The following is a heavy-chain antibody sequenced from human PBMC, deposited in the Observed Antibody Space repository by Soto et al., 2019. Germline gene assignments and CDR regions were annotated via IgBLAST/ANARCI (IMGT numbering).Heavy chain of an antibody. D-gene: IGHD6-13*01. V-gene: IGHV3-7*01. CDR2: SKQDGSET. J-gene: IGHJ4*02. Sequence: EVQLVASGGGFVQPGVSLRLSCAASGFTFNTDWMHCVRQAPGKVREWGANSKQDGSETYYLESVKGGFTISRDNANNSLFLHMSGLSAEDTAVYYCARALAEDGDFWCQGTLVTVSS. CDR3: ARALAEDGDF. CDR1: GFTFNTDW.